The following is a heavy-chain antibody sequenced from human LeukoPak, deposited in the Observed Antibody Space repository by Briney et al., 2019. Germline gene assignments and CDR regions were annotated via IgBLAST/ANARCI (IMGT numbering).Heavy chain of an antibody. Sequence: PGGSLRLSCAASGFTFSSYAMHWVRQAPGKGLEWVAVISYDGSNKYYADSVKGRFTISRDNSKNTLYLQMNSLRAEDTAVYYCARDGPITGTTKFKIRYGLFDYWGQGTLVTVSS. CDR3: ARDGPITGTTKFKIRYGLFDY. CDR1: GFTFSSYA. J-gene: IGHJ4*02. D-gene: IGHD1-7*01. CDR2: ISYDGSNK. V-gene: IGHV3-30*04.